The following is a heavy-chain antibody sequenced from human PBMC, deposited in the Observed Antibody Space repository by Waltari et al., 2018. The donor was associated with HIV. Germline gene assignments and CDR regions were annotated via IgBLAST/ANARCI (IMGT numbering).Heavy chain of an antibody. CDR3: ARAYYDFWSGTGSSGNWFDP. Sequence: QVQLQESGPGLVKPSQTLSLTCTVSGGSISRGTSYSSGIWQPAGKGLELIGRIYTSGSTNYNPSLESRVTISVDTSRNQFSLKLRSVTAADTAVYYCARAYYDFWSGTGSSGNWFDPWGQGTLVTVSS. CDR1: GGSISRGTSY. V-gene: IGHV4-61*02. J-gene: IGHJ5*02. CDR2: IYTSGST. D-gene: IGHD3-3*01.